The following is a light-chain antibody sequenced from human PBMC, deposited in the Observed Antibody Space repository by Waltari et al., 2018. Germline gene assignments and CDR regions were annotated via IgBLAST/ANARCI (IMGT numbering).Light chain of an antibody. J-gene: IGLJ1*01. CDR3: FSYAGSGYV. CDR1: NNDIWSYNL. Sequence: QSALTQPASVSGSPGQSITIPCTGNNNDIWSYNLVSWYLQHPGKAPKLIIFEVTERPSGVSTRFSGSKSVTTASLTISGLQAEDEADYYCFSYAGSGYVFGSGTKVTVL. CDR2: EVT. V-gene: IGLV2-23*02.